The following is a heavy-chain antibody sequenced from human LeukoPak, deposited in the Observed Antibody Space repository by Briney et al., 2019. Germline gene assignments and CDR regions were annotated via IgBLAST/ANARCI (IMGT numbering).Heavy chain of an antibody. CDR3: ARGDSYSSSSQIDY. D-gene: IGHD6-13*01. V-gene: IGHV1-3*03. Sequence: ASVKVSCKASGYTFTGYYMHWVRQAPGQRLEWMGWINAGNGNTKYSQEFQGRVTITRDTSASTAYMELSSLRSEDMAVYYCARGDSYSSSSQIDYWGQGTLVTVSS. CDR1: GYTFTGYY. J-gene: IGHJ4*02. CDR2: INAGNGNT.